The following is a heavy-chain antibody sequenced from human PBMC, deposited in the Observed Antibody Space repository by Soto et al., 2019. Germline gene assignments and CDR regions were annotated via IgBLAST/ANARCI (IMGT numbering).Heavy chain of an antibody. Sequence: SETLSLTCTVSGASISGFYWGWIRKSAGKGLEWIGRIYATGTTDYNPSLKSRVMMSVDTSKKQFSLKLRSVTAADTAVYYCVRDGTKTLRAWFDPWGQGISVTVSS. J-gene: IGHJ5*02. CDR2: IYATGTT. D-gene: IGHD1-1*01. CDR3: VRDGTKTLRAWFDP. CDR1: GASISGFY. V-gene: IGHV4-4*07.